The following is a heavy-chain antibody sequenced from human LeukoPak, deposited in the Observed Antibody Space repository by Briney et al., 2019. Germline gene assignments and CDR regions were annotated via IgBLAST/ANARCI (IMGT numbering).Heavy chain of an antibody. Sequence: GESLKISCKGSGYSFTSYWIGWVRQMPGKGLEWMGIIYPGDSDTGYSPSFQGQVTISADKSISTAYLQWSSLKASDTAMYYCARGWYDILTGYYLPVVNWFDPWGQGTLVTVSS. V-gene: IGHV5-51*01. CDR3: ARGWYDILTGYYLPVVNWFDP. CDR1: GYSFTSYW. D-gene: IGHD3-9*01. CDR2: IYPGDSDT. J-gene: IGHJ5*02.